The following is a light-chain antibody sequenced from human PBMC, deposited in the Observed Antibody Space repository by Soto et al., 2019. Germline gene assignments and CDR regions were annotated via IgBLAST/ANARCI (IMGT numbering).Light chain of an antibody. J-gene: IGKJ3*01. Sequence: EIVLTQSPGTLSLSPGERATLSCRANQSITHYLAWYQQKPGQTPRLLIYGAASRAIGIPDRFNGSGSETTFTLTISRPQAEDFALYYCQEYDGSPFTFGPGTTVDIK. CDR2: GAA. CDR1: QSITHY. CDR3: QEYDGSPFT. V-gene: IGKV3-20*01.